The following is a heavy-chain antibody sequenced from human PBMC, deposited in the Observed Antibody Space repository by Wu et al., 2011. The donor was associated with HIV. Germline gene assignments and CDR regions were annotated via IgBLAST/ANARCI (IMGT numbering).Heavy chain of an antibody. CDR2: VNPNSGDT. D-gene: IGHD6-13*01. CDR3: ARVVIVPADGGFHIYWYFDL. Sequence: QVQLVQSGADVKKPGASVKVSCKASGYTFTAYYMNWVRQAPGQGLEWMGWVNPNSGDTKYAQNFQGRVTMTRDTSITTAYMELSSLRSEDTAVYYCARVVIVPADGGFHIYWYFDLWGRGTLVTVSS. V-gene: IGHV1-2*02. CDR1: GYTFTAYY. J-gene: IGHJ2*01.